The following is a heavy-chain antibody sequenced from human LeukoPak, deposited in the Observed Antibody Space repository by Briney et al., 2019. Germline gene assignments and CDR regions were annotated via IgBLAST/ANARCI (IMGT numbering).Heavy chain of an antibody. Sequence: GGSLRLSCAASGFTFSGSAIHWVRQASGKGLEWVGRIRSKAHNYASAYAASVKGRFSISRDDSKNMAYLQMNSLKTEDTAVYYCTRIAAGENAFDIWGQGTMVTVSS. D-gene: IGHD6-25*01. CDR3: TRIAAGENAFDI. V-gene: IGHV3-73*01. CDR2: IRSKAHNYAS. J-gene: IGHJ3*02. CDR1: GFTFSGSA.